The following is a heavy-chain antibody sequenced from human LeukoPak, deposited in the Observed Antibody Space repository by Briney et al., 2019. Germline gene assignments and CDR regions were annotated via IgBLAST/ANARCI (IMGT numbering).Heavy chain of an antibody. CDR3: ARESAGGVILRDAFDI. Sequence: SETLSLTCTVSGGSISSYYWSWIRQPPGKGLEWIGYIYYSGSTNYNPSLKSRVTISVDTSKNQFSLKLSSVTAADTAVYYCARESAGGVILRDAFDIWGQGTMVTVSS. CDR1: GGSISSYY. V-gene: IGHV4-59*01. D-gene: IGHD3-10*01. CDR2: IYYSGST. J-gene: IGHJ3*02.